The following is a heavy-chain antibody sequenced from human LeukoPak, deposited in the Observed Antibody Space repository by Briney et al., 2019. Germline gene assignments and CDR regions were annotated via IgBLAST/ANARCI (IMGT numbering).Heavy chain of an antibody. CDR3: ARDLGYYVFDY. CDR1: GFIFSSYS. J-gene: IGHJ4*02. V-gene: IGHV3-7*01. Sequence: GGSLRLSCAASGFIFSSYSMNWVRQAPGKGLEWVANIKQGESEKSYVDSVKGRFTISRDNAKNSLYLQMNSLRAEDTAVYYCARDLGYYVFDYWGQGTLVTVSS. D-gene: IGHD3-22*01. CDR2: IKQGESEK.